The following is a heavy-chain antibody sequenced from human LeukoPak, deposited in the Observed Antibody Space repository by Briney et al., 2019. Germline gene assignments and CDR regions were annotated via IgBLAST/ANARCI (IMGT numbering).Heavy chain of an antibody. V-gene: IGHV4-38-2*02. Sequence: SETLSLTCTVSGYSISSGYYWGWIRQPPGKGLEWIGSIYHSGSTYYNPSLKSRVTISVDTSKNQFSLKLSSVTAADTAVYYCARDRRNDYVWGSYPYFDYWGQGTLVTVSS. CDR2: IYHSGST. CDR1: GYSISSGYY. CDR3: ARDRRNDYVWGSYPYFDY. J-gene: IGHJ4*02. D-gene: IGHD3-16*02.